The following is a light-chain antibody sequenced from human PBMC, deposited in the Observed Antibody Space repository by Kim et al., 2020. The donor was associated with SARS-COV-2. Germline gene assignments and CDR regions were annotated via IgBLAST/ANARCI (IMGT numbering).Light chain of an antibody. CDR1: GSDVGMFNL. CDR2: EGY. Sequence: GQSITISCTGTGSDVGMFNLVSWYQQHPGKAPKIMIYEGYKRPSGVSNRFSGSKSGNTASLTISGLQAEDEAAYYCCSYAGSSTLVFGGGTQLTVL. J-gene: IGLJ2*01. CDR3: CSYAGSSTLV. V-gene: IGLV2-23*01.